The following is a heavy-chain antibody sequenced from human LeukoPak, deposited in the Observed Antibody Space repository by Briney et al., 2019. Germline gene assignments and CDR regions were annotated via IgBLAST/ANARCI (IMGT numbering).Heavy chain of an antibody. Sequence: SETLSLTCSVSGVSASNYYWTWIRQPPGKGLEWMGNIFNSGITNYSPSLKSRVSISVDTSKNQFSLKLNSVTAADAAMYYCASHYSSGSYRYTGSFDSWGQGMLVNVSS. V-gene: IGHV4-59*02. D-gene: IGHD3-16*02. CDR2: IFNSGIT. CDR3: ASHYSSGSYRYTGSFDS. CDR1: GVSASNYY. J-gene: IGHJ4*02.